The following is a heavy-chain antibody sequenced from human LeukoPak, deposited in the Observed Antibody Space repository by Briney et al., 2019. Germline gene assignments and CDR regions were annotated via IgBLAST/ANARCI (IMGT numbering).Heavy chain of an antibody. CDR3: ARVIAAAGLMD. V-gene: IGHV4-39*07. CDR2: IYYSGST. D-gene: IGHD6-13*01. Sequence: SETLSLTCTVSGGSISSSSYYWGWIRQPPGKGLEWIGSIYYSGSTYYNPSLKSRVTISVDTSKNQFSLKLSSVTAADTAVYYCARVIAAAGLMDWGQGTLVTVSS. J-gene: IGHJ4*02. CDR1: GGSISSSSYY.